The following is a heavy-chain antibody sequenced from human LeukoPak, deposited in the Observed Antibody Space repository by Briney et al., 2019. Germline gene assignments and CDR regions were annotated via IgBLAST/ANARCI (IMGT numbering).Heavy chain of an antibody. CDR3: ARRPYYYDSLDY. J-gene: IGHJ4*02. V-gene: IGHV3-30*02. CDR1: GFTFSSYG. D-gene: IGHD3-22*01. Sequence: QSGGSLRLSCATSGFTFSSYGMHWVRQAPGKGLEWVAFIRYDGSNKYYTDSVKGRFTISRDNAKNSLYLQMNSLRAEDTAVYYCARRPYYYDSLDYWGQGTLVTVSS. CDR2: IRYDGSNK.